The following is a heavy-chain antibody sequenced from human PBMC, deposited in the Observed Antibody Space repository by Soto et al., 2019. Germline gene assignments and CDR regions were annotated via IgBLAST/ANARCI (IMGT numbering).Heavy chain of an antibody. D-gene: IGHD3-22*01. J-gene: IGHJ4*02. CDR2: IKSKTDGGTT. V-gene: IGHV3-15*07. CDR1: GFTFSNAW. Sequence: PGGSLRLSYAASGFTFSNAWMNWVRQAPGKGLEWVGRIKSKTDGGTTDYAAPVKGRFTISRDDSKNTLYLQMNSLKTEDTAVYYCTTDRQVVVITPELDYWGQGTLVTVSS. CDR3: TTDRQVVVITPELDY.